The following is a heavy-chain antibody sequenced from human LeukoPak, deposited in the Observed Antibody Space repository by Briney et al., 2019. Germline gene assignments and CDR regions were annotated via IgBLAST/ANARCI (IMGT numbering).Heavy chain of an antibody. Sequence: ASVKVSCKASGYTFIRHWVHWVRLAPGQGPEWVGLIKPTGTATLYAQKFQGRITLTRDMSTSTDYMELRSLKSEDTAVYYCARDNSVGDIAWWFDPWGQGTLVTVSS. J-gene: IGHJ5*02. CDR2: IKPTGTAT. V-gene: IGHV1-46*01. CDR1: GYTFIRHW. D-gene: IGHD3-10*01. CDR3: ARDNSVGDIAWWFDP.